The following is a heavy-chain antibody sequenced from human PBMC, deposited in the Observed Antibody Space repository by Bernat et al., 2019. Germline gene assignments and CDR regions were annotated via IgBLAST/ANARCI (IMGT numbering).Heavy chain of an antibody. CDR3: AKGEASSLRYFIVAPVY. CDR2: ISGSGGST. D-gene: IGHD3-9*01. V-gene: IGHV3-23*01. CDR1: GFTFSSYA. J-gene: IGHJ4*02. Sequence: EVQLLESGGGLVQPGGSLRLSCAASGFTFSSYAMSWVRQAPGKGLEWVSAISGSGGSTYYADSVKGRFTISRHNSKNTLYLQMNSLRAEDTAVYYCAKGEASSLRYFIVAPVYWGQGTLVTVSS.